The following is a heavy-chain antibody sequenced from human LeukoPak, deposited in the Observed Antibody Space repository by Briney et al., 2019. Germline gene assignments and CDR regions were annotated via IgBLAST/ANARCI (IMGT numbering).Heavy chain of an antibody. CDR3: ARDSPGYSSGWYDP. CDR2: VDHSGNT. Sequence: PSETLSLTCAVYGGSFSGYYWSWIRQPPGGGLEWIGEVDHSGNTNYNPSVKTRVTISLDTSKTQSSLKLTSVTAADTAVYYCARDSPGYSSGWYDPFGQGTLVTVTS. D-gene: IGHD6-19*01. V-gene: IGHV4-34*01. J-gene: IGHJ5*02. CDR1: GGSFSGYY.